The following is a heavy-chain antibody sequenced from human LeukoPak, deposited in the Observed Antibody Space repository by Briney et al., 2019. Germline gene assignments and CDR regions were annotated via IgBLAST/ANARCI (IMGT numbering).Heavy chain of an antibody. Sequence: ASVKVSCKASGYTFTGYYMHWVRQAPGQGLEWMGWINPNSGGTNYAQKFQGWVTMTRDTSISTAYMELSRLRSDDTAVYYCARGPYYDFWSGPAEFDPWGQGTLVTVSS. CDR2: INPNSGGT. CDR3: ARGPYYDFWSGPAEFDP. J-gene: IGHJ5*02. V-gene: IGHV1-2*04. CDR1: GYTFTGYY. D-gene: IGHD3-3*01.